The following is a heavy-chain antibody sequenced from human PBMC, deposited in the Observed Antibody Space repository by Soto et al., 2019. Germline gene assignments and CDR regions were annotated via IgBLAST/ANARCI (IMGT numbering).Heavy chain of an antibody. Sequence: SETLSLTCAVYGGSFSGYYWSWIRQPPGKGLEWIGEINHSGSTNYNPSLKSRVTISVDTSKNQFSLKLSSVTAADTAVYYCARGLCQQPSNIAAAGMGWFDPWGQGTLVTVSS. J-gene: IGHJ5*02. D-gene: IGHD6-13*01. V-gene: IGHV4-34*01. CDR1: GGSFSGYY. CDR2: INHSGST. CDR3: ARGLCQQPSNIAAAGMGWFDP.